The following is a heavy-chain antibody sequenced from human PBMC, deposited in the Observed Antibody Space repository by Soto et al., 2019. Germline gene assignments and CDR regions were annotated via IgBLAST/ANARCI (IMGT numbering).Heavy chain of an antibody. CDR3: ARGDLINWHTPHY. J-gene: IGHJ4*02. V-gene: IGHV4-34*01. CDR2: INHIGRT. Sequence: SDTLSLTCVIDGGSGSCSGYYSSWILHPPGKGLEWIGEINHIGRTNYNPSLKSRVSISVDTSKNQFSLNLSSVTGADTAVYYCARGDLINWHTPHYWGQGTLVTVSS. D-gene: IGHD3-3*01. CDR1: GGSGSCSGYY.